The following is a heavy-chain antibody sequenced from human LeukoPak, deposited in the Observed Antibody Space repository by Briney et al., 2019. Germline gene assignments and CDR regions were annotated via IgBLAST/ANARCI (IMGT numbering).Heavy chain of an antibody. V-gene: IGHV4-4*09. D-gene: IGHD3-16*02. J-gene: IGHJ4*02. Sequence: SETLSLTCTVSGGSISIYYWSWIRQPPGKGLEWIGYTHTSGSTNYNPSLKSRVTISVDTSKNQFSLKLTSVTAADTAVYYCASYVWGSYRAFDYWGQGTLVTVSS. CDR3: ASYVWGSYRAFDY. CDR2: THTSGST. CDR1: GGSISIYY.